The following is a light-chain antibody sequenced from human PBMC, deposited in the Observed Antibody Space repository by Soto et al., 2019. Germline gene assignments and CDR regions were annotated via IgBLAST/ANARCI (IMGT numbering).Light chain of an antibody. CDR3: QQLNTYPNYPLT. Sequence: DIQLTQSPSFLSASVGARVTITCRASQGISSYLAWYQQKPGKAPKLLIYDASTLQSGVPARFSGSGSGTEFTLRISSLQPEDFATYYCQQLNTYPNYPLTFGGGTKVEIK. J-gene: IGKJ4*01. CDR1: QGISSY. V-gene: IGKV1-9*01. CDR2: DAS.